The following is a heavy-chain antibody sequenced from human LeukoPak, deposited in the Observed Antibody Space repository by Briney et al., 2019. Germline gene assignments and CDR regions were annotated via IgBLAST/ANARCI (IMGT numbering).Heavy chain of an antibody. D-gene: IGHD5-12*01. Sequence: GGPLRLSCAASGFTFSNYPMNWVRQAPGKGLEWVSHISSRSSTIYYADSVKGRFTISRDNAKNSLYLQMNSLRAEDTAVYYCARAWKRGYDDYWGQGTLVTVSS. CDR3: ARAWKRGYDDY. CDR1: GFTFSNYP. J-gene: IGHJ4*02. V-gene: IGHV3-48*01. CDR2: ISSRSSTI.